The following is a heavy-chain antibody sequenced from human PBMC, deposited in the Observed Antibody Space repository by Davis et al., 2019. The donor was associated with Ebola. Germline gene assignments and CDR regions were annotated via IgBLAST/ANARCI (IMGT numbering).Heavy chain of an antibody. Sequence: GESLKISCAASGFTFSTYAMSWVRLAPGKGLEWVSATDDSGRGTYDSDSVKGRFTISRDNSKNTLYLLMNSLRVEDTAVYYCARVPIPYRPGYMDVWGKGTTVTVSS. CDR2: TDDSGRGT. D-gene: IGHD4-11*01. V-gene: IGHV3-23*01. CDR3: ARVPIPYRPGYMDV. J-gene: IGHJ6*03. CDR1: GFTFSTYA.